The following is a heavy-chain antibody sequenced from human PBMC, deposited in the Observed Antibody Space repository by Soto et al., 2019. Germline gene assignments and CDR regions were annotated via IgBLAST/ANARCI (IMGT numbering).Heavy chain of an antibody. V-gene: IGHV2-5*01. CDR2: IYWSGDE. CDR1: GFSLSTSGVG. J-gene: IGHJ4*02. Sequence: SGPTLVNPTQTLTLTCSFSGFSLSTSGVGVGWIRQSPGKALEWLALIYWSGDEHYRPSLKSRLSIIKDTSKNHVVLIMTDMDPVDTATYYCAHLNTRGYYFDYWGQGALVTVSS. CDR3: AHLNTRGYYFDY.